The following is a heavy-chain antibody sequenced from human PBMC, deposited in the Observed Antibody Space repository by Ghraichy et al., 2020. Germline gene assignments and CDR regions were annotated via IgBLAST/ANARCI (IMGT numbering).Heavy chain of an antibody. CDR1: GYTFTGYY. CDR2: INPNSGGA. V-gene: IGHV1-2*06. J-gene: IGHJ6*02. Sequence: ASVKVSCKASGYTFTGYYIHWVRQAPGQGLEWMGRINPNSGGADYAQSFQGRVTMTRDTSISTAYMELSRLTSDDTAVYYCARDDGMAGLAVWGQGTTGT. CDR3: ARDDGMAGLAV. D-gene: IGHD6-13*01.